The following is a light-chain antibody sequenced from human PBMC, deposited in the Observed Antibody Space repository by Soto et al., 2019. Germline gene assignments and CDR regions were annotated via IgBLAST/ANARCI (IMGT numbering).Light chain of an antibody. CDR3: SSYTSTSSYV. Sequence: QSVLTQPASVSGSPGQSIIVSCTGTSSDVGGYNSVSWYQQHPGRPPKLIIYEVSNRPSGVSDRFSGSKSGNTASLTISGLQAEDEADYYCSSYTSTSSYVFATGTKVTVL. CDR1: SSDVGGYNS. J-gene: IGLJ1*01. CDR2: EVS. V-gene: IGLV2-14*03.